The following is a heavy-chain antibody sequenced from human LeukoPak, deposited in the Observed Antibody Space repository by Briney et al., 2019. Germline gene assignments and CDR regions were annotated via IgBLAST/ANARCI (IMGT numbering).Heavy chain of an antibody. D-gene: IGHD3-9*01. CDR2: IYYSGST. CDR3: ARESLNWLDNWFDR. J-gene: IGHJ5*02. Sequence: SETLSLTCTVSAGSISSHYSSWIRQPPGKGLEWIGYIYYSGSTNYNPSLKSRVTISVDTSKDQFSLKVSSVTAADTAVYYCARESLNWLDNWFDRWGQGTLVTVSS. CDR1: AGSISSHY. V-gene: IGHV4-59*11.